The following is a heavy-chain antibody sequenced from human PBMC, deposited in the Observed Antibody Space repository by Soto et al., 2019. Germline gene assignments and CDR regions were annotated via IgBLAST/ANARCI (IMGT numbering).Heavy chain of an antibody. CDR1: GGSFSGYY. CDR2: INHSGST. J-gene: IGHJ5*02. V-gene: IGHV4-34*01. D-gene: IGHD3-3*01. CDR3: ARIRITIFGVVTHTGVFHX. Sequence: PAEPLSLTFAVYGGSFSGYYWSWIRQPPGKGLEWIGEINHSGSTNYKPSLKSRVTISVDTSKNQFSLKLSSVTAADTAVYYCARIRITIFGVVTHTGVFHXWGYGTRVTVS.